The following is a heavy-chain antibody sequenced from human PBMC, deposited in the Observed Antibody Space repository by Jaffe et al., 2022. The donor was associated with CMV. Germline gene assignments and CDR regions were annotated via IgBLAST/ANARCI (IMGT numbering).Heavy chain of an antibody. J-gene: IGHJ5*02. CDR3: ARDRSALRKKGWFDP. CDR1: GFTFSSYG. V-gene: IGHV3-33*08. CDR2: IWYDGSNK. D-gene: IGHD4-17*01. Sequence: QVQLVESGGGVVQPGRSLRLSCAASGFTFSSYGMHWVRQAPGKGLEWVAVIWYDGSNKYYADSVKGRFTISRDNSKNTLYLQMNSLRAEDTAVYYCARDRSALRKKGWFDPWGQGTLVTVSS.